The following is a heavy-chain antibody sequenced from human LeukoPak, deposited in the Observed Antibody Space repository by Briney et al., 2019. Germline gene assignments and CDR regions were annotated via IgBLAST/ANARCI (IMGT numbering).Heavy chain of an antibody. Sequence: GGSLRLSCAASGFIVSDNYMSWVRQAPGKGLEWVTLISHDGRIKNYADSVKGRFTISRDNSKRTLYLEVNSLRAEDSAVYYCARGSHQDYFGSMTYLFDYWGQGTLVTVSS. J-gene: IGHJ4*02. D-gene: IGHD3-10*01. CDR2: ISHDGRIK. CDR1: GFIVSDNY. V-gene: IGHV3-30*03. CDR3: ARGSHQDYFGSMTYLFDY.